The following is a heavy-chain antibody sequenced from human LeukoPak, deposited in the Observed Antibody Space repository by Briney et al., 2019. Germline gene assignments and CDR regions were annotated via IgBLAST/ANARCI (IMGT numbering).Heavy chain of an antibody. Sequence: GGSLRLSCAASGFNFSTYWMTWVRQVLGKGLEWVANIKQDGSEKYYVDSVKGRFTISRDNAKNSLYLQMNSLRAEDTAVYYCARDHSIAAAADSFDYWGQGTLVTVSS. CDR2: IKQDGSEK. D-gene: IGHD6-13*01. CDR3: ARDHSIAAAADSFDY. CDR1: GFNFSTYW. J-gene: IGHJ4*02. V-gene: IGHV3-7*01.